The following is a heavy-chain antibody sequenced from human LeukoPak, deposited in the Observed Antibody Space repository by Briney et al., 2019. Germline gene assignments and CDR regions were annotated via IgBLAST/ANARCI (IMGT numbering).Heavy chain of an antibody. CDR3: ARDSTVTAGIDC. J-gene: IGHJ4*02. CDR1: GGSISSHY. Sequence: PSETLSLTCTVSGGSISSHYWSWIRQHPVKGLEWIGYIYFSGSTYYNPSLKSRVTISVDTSMNQFSLKLSSVTAADTAVYYCARDSTVTAGIDCWGQGTLVTVSS. CDR2: IYFSGST. V-gene: IGHV4-59*06. D-gene: IGHD4-17*01.